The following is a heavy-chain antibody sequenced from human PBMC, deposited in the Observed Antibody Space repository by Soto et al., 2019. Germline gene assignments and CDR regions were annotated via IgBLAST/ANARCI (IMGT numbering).Heavy chain of an antibody. CDR2: INPKFGDT. V-gene: IGHV1-2*02. J-gene: IGHJ6*02. Sequence: QVQLVQSGAEVKEPGDSVRVSCEASGYTFTAYYIHWVRRAPGQGLEWMGWINPKFGDTTYAQDLQGGVSMPRDMSISTVYIELSRLTSDDTAIYYCARNMDYYYGRGSGNGHGVWGQGTTVTVFS. D-gene: IGHD3-10*02. CDR1: GYTFTAYY. CDR3: ARNMDYYYGRGSGNGHGV.